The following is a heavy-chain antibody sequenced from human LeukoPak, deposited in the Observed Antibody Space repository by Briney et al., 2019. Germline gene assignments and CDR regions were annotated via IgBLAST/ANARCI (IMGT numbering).Heavy chain of an antibody. CDR2: IYSGGST. Sequence: GGSLRLSCAASGFTVSSNYMSWVRQAPGKGLEWVSVIYSGGSTYYADSVKGRFTISRHNSKNTLYLQMNSLRAEDTAVYYCARELGGYNGNYYFDYWGQGTLVTVSS. CDR3: ARELGGYNGNYYFDY. V-gene: IGHV3-53*04. J-gene: IGHJ4*02. CDR1: GFTVSSNY. D-gene: IGHD1-1*01.